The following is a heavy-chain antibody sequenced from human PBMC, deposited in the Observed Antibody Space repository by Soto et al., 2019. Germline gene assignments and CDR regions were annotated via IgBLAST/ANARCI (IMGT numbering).Heavy chain of an antibody. CDR3: ARSGYSSGWYHWYFDL. CDR1: GYTFSNYG. V-gene: IGHV1-3*01. CDR2: INAGNGNT. Sequence: GASVKVSCKASGYTFSNYGINWVRQAPGQRLEWMGWINAGNGNTKYSQKFQDRVTITRDTSATTAYMELSNLRSEDTAVFYCARSGYSSGWYHWYFDLWGRGTLVTVSS. J-gene: IGHJ2*01. D-gene: IGHD6-19*01.